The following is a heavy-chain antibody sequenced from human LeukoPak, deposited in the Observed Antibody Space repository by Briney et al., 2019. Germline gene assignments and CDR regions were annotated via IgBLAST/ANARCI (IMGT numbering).Heavy chain of an antibody. V-gene: IGHV4-59*01. J-gene: IGHJ5*02. CDR3: AVWGGSWFDP. CDR2: IYYTGRT. CDR1: GGSISSYY. D-gene: IGHD3-16*01. Sequence: PSETLSLTCTVSGGSISSYYWSWIRQPPGKGLEWIGYIYYTGRTNYNPSLKSRVTLSIDTSKRQFSLKLSSVIAADTAVYFCAVWGGSWFDPWGQGALVIVSS.